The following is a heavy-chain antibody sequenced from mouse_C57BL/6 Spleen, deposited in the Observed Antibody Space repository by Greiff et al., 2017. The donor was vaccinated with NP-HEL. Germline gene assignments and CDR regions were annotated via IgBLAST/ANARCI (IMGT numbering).Heavy chain of an antibody. Sequence: EVQGVESGGDLVKPGGSLKLSCAASGFTFSSYGMSWVRQTPDKRLEWVATISSGGSYTYYPDSVKGRFTISRDNAKNTLYLQMSSLKSEDTAMYYCARPYYDYDGGTSDFYAMDYWGQGTSVTVSS. J-gene: IGHJ4*01. CDR1: GFTFSSYG. V-gene: IGHV5-6*01. CDR2: ISSGGSYT. CDR3: ARPYYDYDGGTSDFYAMDY. D-gene: IGHD2-4*01.